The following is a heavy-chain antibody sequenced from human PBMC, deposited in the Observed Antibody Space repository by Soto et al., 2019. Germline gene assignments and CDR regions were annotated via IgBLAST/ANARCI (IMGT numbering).Heavy chain of an antibody. CDR3: SRDGSGRRGHYFYGMDV. J-gene: IGHJ6*02. CDR1: GGSFSGNY. D-gene: IGHD3-10*01. V-gene: IGHV4-34*01. Sequence: QVQLQQWGAGLLKPSETLSLTCAVYGGSFSGNYWNWIRQPPGKGLEWIGEINPGGSTKYNPSLESRLIISVDTSKNQFSLTVTSVTAADTAVYYCSRDGSGRRGHYFYGMDVWGQGTTVTVS. CDR2: INPGGST.